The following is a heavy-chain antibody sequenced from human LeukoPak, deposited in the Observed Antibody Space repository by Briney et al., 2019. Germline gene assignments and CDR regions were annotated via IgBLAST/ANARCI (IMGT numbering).Heavy chain of an antibody. CDR3: AKSGLNRFDY. Sequence: WIRQPPGKGLEWVSTFSGSGGSTHYADSVKGRFTISRDNSKNTLYLQMNSLRAEDTAVYYCAKSGLNRFDYWGQGTLVTVSS. CDR2: FSGSGGST. D-gene: IGHD2-15*01. J-gene: IGHJ4*02. V-gene: IGHV3-23*01.